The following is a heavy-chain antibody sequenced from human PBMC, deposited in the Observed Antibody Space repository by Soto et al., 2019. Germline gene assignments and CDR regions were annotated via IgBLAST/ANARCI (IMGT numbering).Heavy chain of an antibody. CDR2: ISSSNSDI. CDR3: ARDPAEGNPDPYCSCGSCWSVY. CDR1: GFTFSSYS. V-gene: IGHV3-21*01. J-gene: IGHJ4*02. Sequence: GGSLRLSCAASGFTFSSYSMNWVRQAPGKGLEWVSSISSSNSDIYYGHSVKGRFTNSRDNAKNSLYLQRNSLSAEDTAVYYCARDPAEGNPDPYCSCGSCWSVYWGQGTLVTVSS. D-gene: IGHD2-15*01.